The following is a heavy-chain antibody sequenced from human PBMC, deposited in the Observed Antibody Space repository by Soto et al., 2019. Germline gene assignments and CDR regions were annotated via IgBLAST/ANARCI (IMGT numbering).Heavy chain of an antibody. V-gene: IGHV4-34*01. CDR1: GGSFSGYY. J-gene: IGHJ6*02. CDR3: PSLSPGYYESSGYYYVGYGMDV. CDR2: INHSGST. Sequence: SETLSLTCAVYGGSFSGYYWSWIRQPPGKGLEWIGEINHSGSTNYNPSLKSRVTISVDTSKNQFSLKLSSVTAADTAVNMCPSLSPGYYESSGYYYVGYGMDVWGQGTTVTVSS. D-gene: IGHD3-22*01.